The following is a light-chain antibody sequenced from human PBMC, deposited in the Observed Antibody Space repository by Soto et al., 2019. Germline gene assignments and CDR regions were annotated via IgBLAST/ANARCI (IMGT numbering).Light chain of an antibody. CDR3: QQYSGNLRT. Sequence: DIVMTQSPDSLAVSLGERATINCKSSQSVLFGSNNKNYLAWYQQKPGQPPKLLIDWASTRESGXPDRXSGXXXXXXXXXXXXXXQAEDVAVYYCQQYSGNLRTFGQGTKVEIK. CDR2: WAS. CDR1: QSVLFGSNNKNY. V-gene: IGKV4-1*01. J-gene: IGKJ1*01.